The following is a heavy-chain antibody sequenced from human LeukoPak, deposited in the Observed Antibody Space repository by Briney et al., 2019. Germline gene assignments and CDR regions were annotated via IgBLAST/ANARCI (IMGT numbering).Heavy chain of an antibody. J-gene: IGHJ4*02. CDR1: GFTFRSYA. D-gene: IGHD6-6*01. Sequence: AGGSLRLSCAASGFTFRSYAMSWVRQAPGKGLEWVSALTDTGGTTYYADSVKGRFTVSRDNSRDTLYLQMDSLRAEDTAVYYCAKGFEQLVFYNWGQGILVTVSS. V-gene: IGHV3-23*01. CDR2: LTDTGGTT. CDR3: AKGFEQLVFYN.